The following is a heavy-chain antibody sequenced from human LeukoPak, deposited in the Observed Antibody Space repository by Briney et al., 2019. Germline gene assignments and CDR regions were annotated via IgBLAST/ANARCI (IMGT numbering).Heavy chain of an antibody. V-gene: IGHV3-64*01. Sequence: RGSLRLSCAASGFTFSSYAMHWVRQAPGKGLEYVSAISSNGGSTYYANSVKGRFTISRDNSKNTLYLQMGSLRAEDMAVYYCARESVDTAMAYDYWGQGTLVTVSS. CDR2: ISSNGGST. J-gene: IGHJ4*02. CDR1: GFTFSSYA. CDR3: ARESVDTAMAYDY. D-gene: IGHD5-18*01.